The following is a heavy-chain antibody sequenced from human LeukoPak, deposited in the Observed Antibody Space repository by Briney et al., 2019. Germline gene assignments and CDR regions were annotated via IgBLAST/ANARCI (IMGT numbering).Heavy chain of an antibody. CDR3: ARGTLGDILTGSYDC. J-gene: IGHJ4*02. V-gene: IGHV1-69*05. CDR1: GGTFSGYA. D-gene: IGHD3-9*01. CDR2: IIPIFNTA. Sequence: SVKVSCKASGGTFSGYAISWVRQAPGQGLEWMGGIIPIFNTANYAQKFQGRVTIGTDGSTNTAYMELSSLRSEDTAVYFCARGTLGDILTGSYDCWGQGTLVTVSS.